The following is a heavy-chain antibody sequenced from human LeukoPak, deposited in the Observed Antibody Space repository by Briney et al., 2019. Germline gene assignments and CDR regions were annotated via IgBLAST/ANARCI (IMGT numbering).Heavy chain of an antibody. CDR2: VYSNGGT. Sequence: GGSLRLSCAASGFTVSNNYMSWVRQAPGKGLEWVSVVYSNGGTYYADSVRGRFTISRDNSKNTLYLQMNSLRAEDTALYYCARRSKVGASLAFWGQGTLVTVSS. J-gene: IGHJ4*02. D-gene: IGHD1-26*01. CDR1: GFTVSNNY. CDR3: ARRSKVGASLAF. V-gene: IGHV3-66*01.